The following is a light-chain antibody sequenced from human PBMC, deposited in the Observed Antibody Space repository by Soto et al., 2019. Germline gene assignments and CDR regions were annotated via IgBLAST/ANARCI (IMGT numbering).Light chain of an antibody. Sequence: EIVLTQSPATLSLSPGERATLSCRASQSVSSYLAWYQQKPGQAPRLLIYDASNRATGIPARFSGSGSGTDFTXXXXSLXXXDFAVYYCQQRSNWPPGLTFGGGTKVEIK. J-gene: IGKJ4*01. CDR2: DAS. CDR3: QQRSNWPPGLT. CDR1: QSVSSY. V-gene: IGKV3-11*01.